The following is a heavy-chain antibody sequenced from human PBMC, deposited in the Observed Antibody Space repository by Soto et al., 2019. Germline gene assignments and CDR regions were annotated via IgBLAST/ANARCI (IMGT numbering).Heavy chain of an antibody. J-gene: IGHJ6*03. Sequence: GGSLRLSCAASGFTFSSYAMSWVRQAPGKGLEWVSAISGSGGSTYYADSVKGRFTISRDNSKNTLYLQMNSLRAEDTAVYYCARGAGSHHYYSYYYMDVWGKGTTVTVSS. CDR1: GFTFSSYA. V-gene: IGHV3-23*01. CDR3: ARGAGSHHYYSYYYMDV. D-gene: IGHD3-16*02. CDR2: ISGSGGST.